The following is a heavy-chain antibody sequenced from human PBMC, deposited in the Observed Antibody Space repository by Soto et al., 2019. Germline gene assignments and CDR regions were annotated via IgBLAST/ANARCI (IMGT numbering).Heavy chain of an antibody. CDR3: TRNLYNTGDFDH. V-gene: IGHV1-8*02. D-gene: IGHD1-20*01. CDR1: GYTFTDYD. CDR2: MTPKSGYT. Sequence: QVQLMQSGGEVRKPGASVKVSCKASGYTFTDYDINWVRQATGQGLEWLGWMTPKSGYTGYAQKFQGRVTLTRDTSRGTAYMELSSLTSEDTAVYYCTRNLYNTGDFDHWGQGTLVTVSS. J-gene: IGHJ4*02.